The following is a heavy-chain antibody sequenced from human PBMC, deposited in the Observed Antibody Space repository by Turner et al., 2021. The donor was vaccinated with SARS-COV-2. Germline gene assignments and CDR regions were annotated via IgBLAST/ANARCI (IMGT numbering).Heavy chain of an antibody. J-gene: IGHJ4*02. Sequence: QLQLQESGPGLVKPSETVSLTCTVSGGSISSSSYYWGWIRQPPGKGLEWIGNIYYSGSTYYNPSLKSRVTISVDTSKNQFSLKLSSVTAADTAVYYCARRRFMSGYSFDYWGQGTLVTVSS. V-gene: IGHV4-39*01. CDR2: IYYSGST. D-gene: IGHD3-3*01. CDR3: ARRRFMSGYSFDY. CDR1: GGSISSSSYY.